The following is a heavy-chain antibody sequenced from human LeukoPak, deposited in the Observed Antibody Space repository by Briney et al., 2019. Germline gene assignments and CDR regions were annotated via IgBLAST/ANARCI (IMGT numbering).Heavy chain of an antibody. J-gene: IGHJ4*02. CDR1: GGSISSSSYY. CDR2: IYYSGST. D-gene: IGHD4-11*01. Sequence: SETLSLTCTVSGGSISSSSYYWGWIRQPPGKGLEWIGSIYYSGSTYYNPSLKSRVTISVDTSKNQFSLKLSSVTAADTAVYYCARRQGYSKLNFHFDYWGQGTLVTVSS. V-gene: IGHV4-39*01. CDR3: ARRQGYSKLNFHFDY.